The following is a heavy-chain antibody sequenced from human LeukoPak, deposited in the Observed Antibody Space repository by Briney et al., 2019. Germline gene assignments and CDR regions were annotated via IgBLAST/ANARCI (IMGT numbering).Heavy chain of an antibody. Sequence: PGGSLRLSCAASGFTFSSYEMSWVRQAPGKGLEWVSYISSSGSTIYYADSVKGRFTISRDNAKNSLYLQMNSLRAEDTAVYYCARGIKQQLVRYYYGMDVWGQRTTVTISS. V-gene: IGHV3-48*03. D-gene: IGHD6-13*01. CDR2: ISSSGSTI. CDR1: GFTFSSYE. J-gene: IGHJ6*02. CDR3: ARGIKQQLVRYYYGMDV.